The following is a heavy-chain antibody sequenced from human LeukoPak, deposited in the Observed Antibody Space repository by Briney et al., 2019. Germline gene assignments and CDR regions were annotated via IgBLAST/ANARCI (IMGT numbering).Heavy chain of an antibody. J-gene: IGHJ3*01. Sequence: GGSLTLSCAASGFPFSSYSVNWVRQAPGKGLEWVSSISSSGTYVYYADSVKGRFTISRDNAKNSLSLQMNSLRADDAAVYYCAGASSKQLAGYLCDGSDLWGGQPGVSVSS. D-gene: IGHD3-9*01. V-gene: IGHV3-21*01. CDR1: GFPFSSYS. CDR3: AGASSKQLAGYLCDGSDL. CDR2: ISSSGTYV.